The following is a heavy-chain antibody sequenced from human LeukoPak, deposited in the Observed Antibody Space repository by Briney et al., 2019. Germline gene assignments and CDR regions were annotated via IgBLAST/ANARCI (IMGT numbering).Heavy chain of an antibody. CDR1: GYTFTSYG. Sequence: ASVKVSCKASGYTFTSYGISWVRQAPGQGLEWMGWISAYNGNTNYAQKLQGRVTMTTDTSTSTAYMELRSLRFDDTAVYYCAIVTYSSSSSWFDPWGQGTLVTVSS. V-gene: IGHV1-18*01. CDR3: AIVTYSSSSSWFDP. J-gene: IGHJ5*02. D-gene: IGHD6-6*01. CDR2: ISAYNGNT.